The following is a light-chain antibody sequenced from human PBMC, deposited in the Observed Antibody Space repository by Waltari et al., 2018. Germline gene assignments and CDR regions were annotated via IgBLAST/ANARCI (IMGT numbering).Light chain of an antibody. CDR2: EVS. V-gene: IGLV2-8*01. J-gene: IGLJ1*01. Sequence: QSALTQPPSASGSPGQSVTISCTGTSSDVGSYNYVSWYQQHPGKAPKLMIYEVSKRPSGVPDRFSGSKSGNTASLTVSGLQAEDEADYYCSSYAGSNNFVFGTGTTVTVL. CDR3: SSYAGSNNFV. CDR1: SSDVGSYNY.